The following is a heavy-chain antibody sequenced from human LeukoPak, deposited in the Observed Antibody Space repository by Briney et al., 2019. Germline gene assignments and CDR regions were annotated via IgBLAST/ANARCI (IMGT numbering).Heavy chain of an antibody. CDR2: IYTSGST. V-gene: IGHV4-4*07. D-gene: IGHD4-17*01. Sequence: SETLSLTCSVSGGSISIYYWSWIRQPAGKGLEWIGRIYTSGSTNYNPSLKSRVTMSVDTSKNKFFLTLNSVTAADTGVYYCARWTTVTRAFDFWGQGTLVTVSS. CDR3: ARWTTVTRAFDF. CDR1: GGSISIYY. J-gene: IGHJ4*02.